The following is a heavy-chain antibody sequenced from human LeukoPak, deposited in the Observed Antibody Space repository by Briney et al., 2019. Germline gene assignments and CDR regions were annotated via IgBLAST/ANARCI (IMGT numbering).Heavy chain of an antibody. Sequence: SQTLSLTCTVSGYSISSGYYWGWIRQPPGKGLDWMGRTYQSGSTYYTLSLKTRLTTSVDTSKYQFSLKLRSETAADTAVYYCAIEITGYSTSWGFETWFDPWGQGTLVTVSS. V-gene: IGHV4-38-2*02. J-gene: IGHJ5*02. D-gene: IGHD6-13*01. CDR2: TYQSGST. CDR3: AIEITGYSTSWGFETWFDP. CDR1: GYSISSGYY.